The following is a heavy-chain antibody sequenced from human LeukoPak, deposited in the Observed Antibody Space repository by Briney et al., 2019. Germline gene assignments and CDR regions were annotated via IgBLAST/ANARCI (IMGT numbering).Heavy chain of an antibody. Sequence: GRSLRLSCAASGFTFSSYGMHWVRQAPGKGLEWAAVISYDGSNKYYGDSVKGRFTISRDNSKNTLSLQMNSLRVEDTAVYYCAKEFRQQTNFDYWGQGTLVTVSS. CDR1: GFTFSSYG. CDR3: AKEFRQQTNFDY. J-gene: IGHJ4*02. V-gene: IGHV3-30*18. CDR2: ISYDGSNK. D-gene: IGHD6-13*01.